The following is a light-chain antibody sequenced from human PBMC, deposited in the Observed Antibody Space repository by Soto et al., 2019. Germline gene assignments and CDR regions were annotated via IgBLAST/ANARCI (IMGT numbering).Light chain of an antibody. Sequence: QPVLTQPASVSGSPGQSITISCTGTSSDVGIYNLVSWYQQHPGKAPKLMIYEGTRRPSGVSHRFSGSKSGNTASLTISGLQAEDEADYYCCSFAGSNTYVFGTGTKLTVL. J-gene: IGLJ1*01. CDR2: EGT. CDR1: SSDVGIYNL. V-gene: IGLV2-23*01. CDR3: CSFAGSNTYV.